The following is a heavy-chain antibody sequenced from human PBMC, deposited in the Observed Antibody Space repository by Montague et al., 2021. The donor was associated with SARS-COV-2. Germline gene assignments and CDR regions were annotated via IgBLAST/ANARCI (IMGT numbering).Heavy chain of an antibody. CDR1: GGSISSSSSYY. Sequence: SETLSLTCTVSGGSISSSSSYYWAWIRQPPGQGLEFMGTIYYSGSTYYNPSLKGRASMSLDTTKNQFSLKLTSVTAADTAVYCCAREQWLEDGEGLDVWGQGTLVTVSS. V-gene: IGHV4-39*07. CDR2: IYYSGST. CDR3: AREQWLEDGEGLDV. D-gene: IGHD6-19*01. J-gene: IGHJ4*02.